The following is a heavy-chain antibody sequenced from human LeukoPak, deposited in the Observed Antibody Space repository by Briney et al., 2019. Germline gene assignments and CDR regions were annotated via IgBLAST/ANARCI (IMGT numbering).Heavy chain of an antibody. CDR2: ITSRSSDT. D-gene: IGHD3-9*01. CDR1: GFSFIAYY. V-gene: IGHV3-11*05. Sequence: GGSLRLSCADSGFSFIAYYMSWIRQPPGEGLEWISYITSRSSDTNYADSVKGGFTISRDNAKKSMYLQINSLRAEDTAVYYCARDYEILTGYFRGGFDYWGQGTLVTVSS. J-gene: IGHJ4*02. CDR3: ARDYEILTGYFRGGFDY.